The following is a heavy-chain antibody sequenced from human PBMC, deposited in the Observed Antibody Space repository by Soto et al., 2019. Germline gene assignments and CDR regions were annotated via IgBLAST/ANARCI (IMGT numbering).Heavy chain of an antibody. CDR2: IYYSGST. CDR1: GGSISSYY. Sequence: QVQLQESGPGLVKPSETLSLTCTVSGGSISSYYWSWIRQPPGKGLEWIGYIYYSGSTNHNPSLKSRVTISVDTSKNQFSLKLSSVTAADTAVYYCARGALTTYFDYWGQGTLVTVSS. CDR3: ARGALTTYFDY. V-gene: IGHV4-59*01. J-gene: IGHJ4*02.